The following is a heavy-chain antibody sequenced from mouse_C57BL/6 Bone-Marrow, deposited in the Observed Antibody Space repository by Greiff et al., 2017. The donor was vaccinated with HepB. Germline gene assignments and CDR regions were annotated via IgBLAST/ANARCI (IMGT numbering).Heavy chain of an antibody. CDR2: SRNKANDYTT. Sequence: EVQVVESGGGLVQSGRSLRLSCATSGFTFSDFYMEWVRQAPGKGLEWIAASRNKANDYTTEYSASVKGRFIVSRDTSQSILYLQMKALRAEDTAIYYCAREEYAMDYWGQGTSVTVSS. J-gene: IGHJ4*01. V-gene: IGHV7-1*01. CDR1: GFTFSDFY. CDR3: AREEYAMDY.